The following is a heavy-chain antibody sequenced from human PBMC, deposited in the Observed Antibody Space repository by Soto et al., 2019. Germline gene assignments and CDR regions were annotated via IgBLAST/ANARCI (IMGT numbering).Heavy chain of an antibody. V-gene: IGHV1-18*01. CDR1: GYTFTSYG. CDR2: ISAYNGNT. CDR3: ARRLDSSSWYDAFDI. Sequence: ASVKVSCKASGYTFTSYGISWVRQAPGQGLEWMGWISAYNGNTNYAQKLQGRVTMTTDTSTSTAYMELRSLRSDDTAVYYCARRLDSSSWYDAFDIWGQGTMVTVSS. J-gene: IGHJ3*02. D-gene: IGHD6-13*01.